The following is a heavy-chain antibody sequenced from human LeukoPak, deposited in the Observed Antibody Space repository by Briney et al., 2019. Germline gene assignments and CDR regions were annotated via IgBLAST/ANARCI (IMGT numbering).Heavy chain of an antibody. V-gene: IGHV3-21*01. CDR2: ISSTGAYI. CDR3: ARGHNDVLTGYYEYWFFDL. D-gene: IGHD3-9*01. Sequence: GGSLRLSCAASGFNFGSYSVNWVRQAPGKGLEWVSSISSTGAYIYYADSLKGRFTISRDNAKNSLYLQMNSLRAEDTAVYYCARGHNDVLTGYYEYWFFDLWGRGTQVTVSS. CDR1: GFNFGSYS. J-gene: IGHJ2*01.